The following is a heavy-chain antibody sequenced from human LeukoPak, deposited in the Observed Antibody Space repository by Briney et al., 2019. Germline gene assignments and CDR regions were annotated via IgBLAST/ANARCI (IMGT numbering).Heavy chain of an antibody. CDR3: ARQSKLGTLLD. V-gene: IGHV5-51*01. CDR2: VYPGDSDT. CDR1: GYSFTSYW. J-gene: IGHJ4*02. D-gene: IGHD1-1*01. Sequence: GKSLKISFKGSGYSFTSYWIGWVRPMPGKGLEWMGIVYPGDSDTRYSPSFQGQVTISADKSISTAYLQWSSLKASDSAMYYCARQSKLGTLLDWGQGTLVTVSS.